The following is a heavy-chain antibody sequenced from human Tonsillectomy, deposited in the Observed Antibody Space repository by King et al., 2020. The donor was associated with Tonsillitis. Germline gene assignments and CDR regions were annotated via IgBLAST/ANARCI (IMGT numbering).Heavy chain of an antibody. CDR2: IWYDGRNE. J-gene: IGHJ6*03. D-gene: IGHD3-3*02. CDR3: ARDGHFWVVNNYYYYMDV. V-gene: IGHV3-33*08. Sequence: VQLVESGGGVVQPGRSLRLSCAASGFTFSPYGMHWVRQAPGKGLEWVAFIWYDGRNEYYADSVKGRFTISRDNSKNTLYLQMNSLRAEDTAIYYCARDGHFWVVNNYYYYMDVWGKGTTVTVSS. CDR1: GFTFSPYG.